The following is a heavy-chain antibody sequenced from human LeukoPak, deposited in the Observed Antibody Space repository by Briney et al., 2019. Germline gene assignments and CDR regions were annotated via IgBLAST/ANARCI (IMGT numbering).Heavy chain of an antibody. Sequence: ASVKVSCKASGGTFSSYAISWVRQAAGQGLEWMGGIIPIFGTANYAQKFQGRVTITADESTSTAYMELSSLRSEDTAVYYCAMTRYCSGGSCYSNLYYYYYGMDVWGQGTTVTVSS. V-gene: IGHV1-69*13. CDR1: GGTFSSYA. CDR3: AMTRYCSGGSCYSNLYYYYYGMDV. CDR2: IIPIFGTA. D-gene: IGHD2-15*01. J-gene: IGHJ6*02.